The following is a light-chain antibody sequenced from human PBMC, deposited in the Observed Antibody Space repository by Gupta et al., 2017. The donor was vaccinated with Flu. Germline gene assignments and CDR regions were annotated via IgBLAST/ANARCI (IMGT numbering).Light chain of an antibody. J-gene: IGKJ1*01. CDR2: QVS. V-gene: IGKV2-30*01. CDR1: QGLVYSDGNTY. CDR3: QQGAYRPWA. Sequence: DVVMTQSPLSLPVTLGQPASISCGSSQGLVYSDGNTYLHWLQKRPGESPRRLIYQVSYRDSGVPDCCGGSASGTVFTLIIIRVEAEHVGIYFFQQGAYRPWAFGQGTNVEIK.